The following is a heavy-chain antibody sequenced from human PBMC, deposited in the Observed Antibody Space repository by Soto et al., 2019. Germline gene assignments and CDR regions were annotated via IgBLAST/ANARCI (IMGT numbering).Heavy chain of an antibody. CDR1: GYTLSELA. CDR2: FDPEGSDT. V-gene: IGHV1-24*01. D-gene: IGHD2-21*02. CDR3: ATMGFCGPGCYSFDY. Sequence: ASVKVSCKVSGYTLSELAIHWLRQAPAKGTEWMVSFDPEGSDTIYAQTFQGRVTMNTDTSTETAYMELDSLTSEDTAFYYCATMGFCGPGCYSFDYWGQGTLVTVSS. J-gene: IGHJ4*02.